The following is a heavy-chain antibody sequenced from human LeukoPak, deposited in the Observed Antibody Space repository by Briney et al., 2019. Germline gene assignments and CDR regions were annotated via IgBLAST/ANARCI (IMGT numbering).Heavy chain of an antibody. J-gene: IGHJ4*02. D-gene: IGHD1-26*01. CDR3: TTEEEATFDY. Sequence: GGSLRLSCAASGFTFSSYSMNWVRQAPGKGLGWVGRIKSKTDGGATDYAAPVKGRFTVSRDDSKNTVSLQMNSLKTEDTAVYYCTTEEEATFDYWGQGTLVTVSS. CDR1: GFTFSSYS. V-gene: IGHV3-15*01. CDR2: IKSKTDGGAT.